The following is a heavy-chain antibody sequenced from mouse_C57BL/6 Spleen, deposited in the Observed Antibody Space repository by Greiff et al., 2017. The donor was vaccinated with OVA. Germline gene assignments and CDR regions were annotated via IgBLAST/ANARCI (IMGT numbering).Heavy chain of an antibody. V-gene: IGHV1-53*01. D-gene: IGHD1-1*01. CDR1: GYTFTSYW. J-gene: IGHJ1*03. CDR2: INPSNGGT. Sequence: QVQLQQPGPELVKPGASVKLSCKASGYTFTSYWMHWVKQRPGQGLEWIGNINPSNGGTNYNEKFKSKATLTVDKSSSTAYMQLSSLTSEDSAVYYCASSTTVVAHWYFDVWGTGTTVTVSS. CDR3: ASSTTVVAHWYFDV.